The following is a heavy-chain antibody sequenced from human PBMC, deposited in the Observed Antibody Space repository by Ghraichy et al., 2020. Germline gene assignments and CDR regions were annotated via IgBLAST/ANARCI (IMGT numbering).Heavy chain of an antibody. CDR2: ISYDGSNK. D-gene: IGHD7-27*01. J-gene: IGHJ2*01. Sequence: GGSLRLSCAASGFTFSRHGMHWVRRAPGKGLEWVAVISYDGSNKNYADSVKGRFTISRDNSKNTVYLKMNNLGTEDTAVFYCVKDLGHWGSDWYFDLWGRGTLVTVSS. CDR1: GFTFSRHG. V-gene: IGHV3-30*18. CDR3: VKDLGHWGSDWYFDL.